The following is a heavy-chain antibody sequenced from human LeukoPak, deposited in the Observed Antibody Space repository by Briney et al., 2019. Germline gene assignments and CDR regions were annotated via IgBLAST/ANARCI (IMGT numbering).Heavy chain of an antibody. CDR1: GFTFSSYG. CDR2: ISYDGSNK. Sequence: GGSLRLSCAASGFTFSSYGMHWVRQAPGKGLEWVAVISYDGSNKYYADSVKGRFTISRDNSKNTLYLQMNSLKAEDTAVYYCARLLSSGYGDFDYWGQGTLVTVSS. V-gene: IGHV3-30*03. CDR3: ARLLSSGYGDFDY. D-gene: IGHD5-12*01. J-gene: IGHJ4*02.